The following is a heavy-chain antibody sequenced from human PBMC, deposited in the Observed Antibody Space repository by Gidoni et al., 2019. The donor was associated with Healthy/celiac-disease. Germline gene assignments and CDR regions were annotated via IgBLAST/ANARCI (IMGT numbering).Heavy chain of an antibody. D-gene: IGHD2-2*02. V-gene: IGHV3-9*01. J-gene: IGHJ4*02. CDR1: GFTFDDYA. CDR2: IRWNSGSI. Sequence: EVQLVESGGGLVQPGRSLRLSCASSGFTFDDYAMHWVRQAPGKVLEWVSGIRWNSGSIGYADSVKGRFTISRDNAKNSLYLQMNSLRAEDTALYYCAKDIQGYCSSTSCYNVYWGQGTLVTVSS. CDR3: AKDIQGYCSSTSCYNVY.